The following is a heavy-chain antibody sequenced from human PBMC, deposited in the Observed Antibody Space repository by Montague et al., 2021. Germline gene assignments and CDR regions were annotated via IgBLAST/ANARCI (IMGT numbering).Heavy chain of an antibody. J-gene: IGHJ3*02. CDR2: IKQDGTLA. Sequence: SLRLSCAASGFTFTDYWMTWIRQAPGKGLGWVANIKQDGTLARYVASVKGRFTISRDNAKNSLYLQMNSLRAEDTALYYCARDTSGVFDIWGQGTMVTVSS. CDR1: GFTFTDYW. CDR3: ARDTSGVFDI. V-gene: IGHV3-7*05. D-gene: IGHD2-2*01.